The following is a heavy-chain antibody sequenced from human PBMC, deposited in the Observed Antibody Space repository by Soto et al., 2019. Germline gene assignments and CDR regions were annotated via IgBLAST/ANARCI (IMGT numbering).Heavy chain of an antibody. V-gene: IGHV3-48*01. D-gene: IGHD3-10*01. CDR3: ARGGRYYYYGMAV. CDR1: GFTFSIYS. J-gene: IGHJ6*02. CDR2: ISSSSSTI. Sequence: EVQLVESGGGLVQPGGSLRLSCAASGFTFSIYSMHWVRQAPGKGLEWVSYISSSSSTIYYADSVKGRFTISRDNAKNSLYLQMNSLRAEVTAVYYCARGGRYYYYGMAVWGRGTTVTVSS.